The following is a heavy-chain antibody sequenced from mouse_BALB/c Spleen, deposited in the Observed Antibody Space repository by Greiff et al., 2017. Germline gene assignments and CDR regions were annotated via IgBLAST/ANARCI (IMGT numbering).Heavy chain of an antibody. V-gene: IGHV5-9*03. CDR1: GFTFSSYT. CDR3: ARADYDYYFDY. Sequence: EVKVVESGGGLVKPGGSLKLSCAASGFTFSSYTMSWVRRTPEKRLEWVATISSGGGNTYYPDSVKGRFTISRDNAKNNLYLQMSSLRSEDTALYYCARADYDYYFDYWGQGTTLTVSS. J-gene: IGHJ2*01. D-gene: IGHD2-4*01. CDR2: ISSGGGNT.